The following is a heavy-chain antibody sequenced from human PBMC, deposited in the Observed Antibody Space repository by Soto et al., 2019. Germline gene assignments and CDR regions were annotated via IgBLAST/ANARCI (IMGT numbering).Heavy chain of an antibody. D-gene: IGHD3-22*01. Sequence: QVQLVESGGGVVQPGRSLRLSCEASGFTFSGFPMLWVRQAPGKGPEWVAMTSFDGSNSYSADSVKGRFTISRDNSRNTLFLQMNNLRPDDTGLYYCATVHDNSMSWASGLAHWGQGTLVTVSS. CDR2: TSFDGSNS. V-gene: IGHV3-30-3*01. J-gene: IGHJ4*02. CDR1: GFTFSGFP. CDR3: ATVHDNSMSWASGLAH.